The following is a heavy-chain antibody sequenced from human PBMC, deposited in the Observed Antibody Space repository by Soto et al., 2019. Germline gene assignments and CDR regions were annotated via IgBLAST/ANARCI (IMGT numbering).Heavy chain of an antibody. CDR1: GDSVSSNSAA. V-gene: IGHV6-1*01. CDR2: TYYRSKWYN. Sequence: SQTLSLTCAISGDSVSSNSAAWNWIRQSPSRGLEWLGRTYYRSKWYNDYAVSVKSRITINQDTSKNQFSLLLNSVTLEDTAVYYCARALVLRFLEWRDYYYGMDVWGQGTTVTVSS. D-gene: IGHD3-3*01. CDR3: ARALVLRFLEWRDYYYGMDV. J-gene: IGHJ6*02.